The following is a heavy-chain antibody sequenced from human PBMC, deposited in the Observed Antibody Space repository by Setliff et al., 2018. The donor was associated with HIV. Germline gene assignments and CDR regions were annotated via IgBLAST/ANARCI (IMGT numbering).Heavy chain of an antibody. D-gene: IGHD1-26*01. Sequence: SETLSLTCAVYGGSFSDYYWSWIRQHPGKGLEWLGTVYYTGKTYYNPSLQSRLTMSADTSKNQLYLKMNSVTAADTAMYYCARGVGSSWFDSWGQGTLVTVSS. CDR1: GGSFSDYY. J-gene: IGHJ5*01. V-gene: IGHV4-34*10. CDR2: VYYTGKT. CDR3: ARGVGSSWFDS.